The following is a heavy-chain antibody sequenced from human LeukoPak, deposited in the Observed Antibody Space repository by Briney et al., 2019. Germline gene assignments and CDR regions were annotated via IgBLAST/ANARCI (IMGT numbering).Heavy chain of an antibody. J-gene: IGHJ4*02. D-gene: IGHD3-22*01. CDR3: ARGAHYHDSSEGFDY. CDR2: INPNSGGT. Sequence: GASVKVSCKASGYTFTGYYMHWVRQAPGQGLEWMGWINPNSGGTNYAQKFQGRVTMTRDTSISTAYMELSRLRSDDTAVYYCARGAHYHDSSEGFDYWGQGTLVSVST. CDR1: GYTFTGYY. V-gene: IGHV1-2*02.